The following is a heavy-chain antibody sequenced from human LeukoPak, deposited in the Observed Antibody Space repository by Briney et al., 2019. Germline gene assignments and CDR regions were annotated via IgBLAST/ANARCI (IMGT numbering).Heavy chain of an antibody. CDR1: GFTFSGSA. Sequence: GGSLRLSCAASGFTFSGSAMHWVRQASGKGLEWVGRIRSKAHSYATAYAASVKGRFTISRDDPKNTAYLQMNSLRAEDTGLYYCARWRGSSENFDYWGQGTLVTVSS. CDR3: ARWRGSSENFDY. CDR2: IRSKAHSYAT. J-gene: IGHJ4*02. D-gene: IGHD6-19*01. V-gene: IGHV3-73*01.